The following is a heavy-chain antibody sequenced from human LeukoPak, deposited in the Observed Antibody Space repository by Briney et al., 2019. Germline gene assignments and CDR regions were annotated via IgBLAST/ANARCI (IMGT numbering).Heavy chain of an antibody. CDR1: GGSISSYY. V-gene: IGHV4-59*01. CDR2: IYYSGST. J-gene: IGHJ3*02. D-gene: IGHD1-26*01. CDR3: ARSMVGATMWEKRRPFDI. Sequence: SETLSLTCTVSGGSISSYYWSWLRQPPGKGLEWIGYIYYSGSTNYNPSLKSRVTISVDTSKNQFSLKLSSVTAADTAVYYCARSMVGATMWEKRRPFDIWGQGTMVTVSS.